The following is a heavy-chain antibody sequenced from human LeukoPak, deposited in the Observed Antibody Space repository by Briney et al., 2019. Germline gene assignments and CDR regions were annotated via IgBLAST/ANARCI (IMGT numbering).Heavy chain of an antibody. CDR1: GFTFSSYT. CDR3: ARETYCSGGSCYKGNAFDI. Sequence: GGSLRLSCAASGFTFSSYTMNWVRQAPGKGLEWVSSISSSSSYIYYADSMKGRFTISRDNAKNSLYLQMNSLGADDTAVYYCARETYCSGGSCYKGNAFDIWGQGTMVTVSS. V-gene: IGHV3-21*01. J-gene: IGHJ3*02. CDR2: ISSSSSYI. D-gene: IGHD2-15*01.